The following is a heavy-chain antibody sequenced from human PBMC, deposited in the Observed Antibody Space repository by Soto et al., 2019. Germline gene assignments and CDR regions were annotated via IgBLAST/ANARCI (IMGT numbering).Heavy chain of an antibody. V-gene: IGHV3-30*18. J-gene: IGHJ5*02. D-gene: IGHD3-22*01. Sequence: QVQLVESGGGVVQPGRSLRLSCAASGFRFSDYGMHWVRQAPGKGLEWVAVISYDGSNKYYADSVKGRFTISRDNTKNTLVLQMNSLRPEDTAVYYCGKGTLYSSGWSLQWIDPWGQGSLVTVSS. CDR3: GKGTLYSSGWSLQWIDP. CDR2: ISYDGSNK. CDR1: GFRFSDYG.